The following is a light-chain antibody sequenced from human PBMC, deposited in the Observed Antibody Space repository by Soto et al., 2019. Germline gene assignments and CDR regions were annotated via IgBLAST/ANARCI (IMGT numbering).Light chain of an antibody. CDR2: GAS. CDR1: QSVSSN. CDR3: QQYGSSPPLT. J-gene: IGKJ4*01. V-gene: IGKV3-20*01. Sequence: EIVMTQSPATLSVSPGEGATLSCRASQSVSSNLAWYQQRPGQAPRLLIYGASSRATGIPDRFSGSGSGTDFTLTISRLEPEDFAVYYCQQYGSSPPLTFGGGTKVDI.